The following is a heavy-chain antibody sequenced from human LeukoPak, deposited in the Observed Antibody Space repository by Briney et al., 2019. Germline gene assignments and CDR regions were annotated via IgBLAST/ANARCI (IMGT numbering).Heavy chain of an antibody. CDR3: ARTGSTVTMLYPFDH. CDR1: GGSISNYF. V-gene: IGHV4-59*01. J-gene: IGHJ4*02. Sequence: SETLSLTCTVSGGSISNYFWSWIRQPPGKGLEWIGYIFYTGSTNYNPSLKSRVTISVDTSKNQFSLKLSSVTAADTAVYYCARTGSTVTMLYPFDHWGQGTLVTVSS. D-gene: IGHD4-17*01. CDR2: IFYTGST.